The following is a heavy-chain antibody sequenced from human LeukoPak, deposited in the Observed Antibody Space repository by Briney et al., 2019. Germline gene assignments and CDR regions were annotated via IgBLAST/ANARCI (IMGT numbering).Heavy chain of an antibody. D-gene: IGHD2-8*01. CDR1: GGSISSSSYY. CDR2: IYYSGST. J-gene: IGHJ4*02. CDR3: AMTRVVLGYCTNGVCYDVEGDY. V-gene: IGHV4-39*07. Sequence: SETLSLTCTASGGSISSSSYYWGWIRQPPGKGLEWIGSIYYSGSTYYNPSLKSRVTMSVDTSKNQFSLKLSSVTAADTAVYYCAMTRVVLGYCTNGVCYDVEGDYWGQGTLVTVSS.